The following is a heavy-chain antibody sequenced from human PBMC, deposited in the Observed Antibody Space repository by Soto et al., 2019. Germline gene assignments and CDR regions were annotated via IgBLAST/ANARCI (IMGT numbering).Heavy chain of an antibody. Sequence: QVQLVQSGAEVKKPGSSVKVSCKASGGTFRNHVFNWVRQAPGQGLEWMGGIIPIIGTPNYAQKFQGRVTIPADASTNTVYLEVSSRRSQDTAVYFCARDLEFRDGNISHLDFWGQGTLVTVSS. CDR1: GGTFRNHV. D-gene: IGHD3-3*01. V-gene: IGHV1-69*01. J-gene: IGHJ4*02. CDR3: ARDLEFRDGNISHLDF. CDR2: IIPIIGTP.